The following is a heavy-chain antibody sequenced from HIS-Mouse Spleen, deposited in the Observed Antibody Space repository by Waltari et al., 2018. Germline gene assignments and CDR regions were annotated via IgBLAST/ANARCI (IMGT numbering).Heavy chain of an antibody. J-gene: IGHJ2*01. CDR2: IDYSGST. CDR1: GGSISSSSYY. Sequence: QLQLQESGPGLVKPSETLSLTCTVSGGSISSSSYYWGWSRQPPGKGLEWSGSIDYSGSTYYTPSVKSRVTRSVDTSKNQFSLKLSSVTAADTAVYYCAREIPYSSSWYDWYFDLWGRGTLVTVSS. V-gene: IGHV4-39*07. D-gene: IGHD6-13*01. CDR3: AREIPYSSSWYDWYFDL.